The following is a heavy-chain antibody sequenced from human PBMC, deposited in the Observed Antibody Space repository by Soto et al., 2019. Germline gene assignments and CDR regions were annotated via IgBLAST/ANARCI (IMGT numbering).Heavy chain of an antibody. CDR2: IKYDGNEK. Sequence: GGSLRLSCAASGFTFSTYWMSWVRQAPGKGLEWVANIKYDGNEKTYVDSVKGRFTISRDNAKNSLYLQMNSLRDEDTAVYYCAREAGTWHLPLNWFDPWGQGTLVTVSS. CDR1: GFTFSTYW. V-gene: IGHV3-7*01. CDR3: AREAGTWHLPLNWFDP. J-gene: IGHJ5*02. D-gene: IGHD6-19*01.